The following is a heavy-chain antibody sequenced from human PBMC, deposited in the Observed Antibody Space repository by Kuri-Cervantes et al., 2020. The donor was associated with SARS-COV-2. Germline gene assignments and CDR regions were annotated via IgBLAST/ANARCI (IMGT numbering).Heavy chain of an antibody. CDR3: YAIAVAGTVDY. CDR1: GFTFRGSA. V-gene: IGHV3-73*01. CDR2: IRSKSSNYAT. J-gene: IGHJ4*02. Sequence: GGSLRLSCAASGFTFRGSAMHWVRQASGKGLEWLGRIRSKSSNYATAYAASVKGRFTVSRDDSKNTAFLQMNSLRAEDTAVYYCYAIAVAGTVDYWGQGTLVTVSS. D-gene: IGHD6-19*01.